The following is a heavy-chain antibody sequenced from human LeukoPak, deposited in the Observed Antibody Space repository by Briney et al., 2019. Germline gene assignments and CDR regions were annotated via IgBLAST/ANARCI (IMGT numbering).Heavy chain of an antibody. CDR1: GYTFTSYD. Sequence: HVASVKVSCKASGYTFTSYDINWVRQATGQGLEWMGRMNPNSGNTGYAQKFQGRVTMTRNTSISTAYMELSSLRSEDTAVYYCARGPRGGAARYYWFDPWGQGTLVTVSS. V-gene: IGHV1-8*01. CDR2: MNPNSGNT. D-gene: IGHD6-6*01. J-gene: IGHJ5*02. CDR3: ARGPRGGAARYYWFDP.